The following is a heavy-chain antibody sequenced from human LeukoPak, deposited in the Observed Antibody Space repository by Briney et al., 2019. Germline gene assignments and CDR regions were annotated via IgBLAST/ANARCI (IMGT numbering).Heavy chain of an antibody. V-gene: IGHV3-48*01. CDR1: GLTFSRDS. Sequence: PGGSLRLSCAASGLTFSRDSMNWVRQAPGKGLECVSYINGGGSPIYYADSVRGRFTISRDNAKNSLYLQMNSLRAEDTAVYYCVRDNPRCCGVVPANIDDYWGQGTLVTVSS. CDR3: VRDNPRCCGVVPANIDDY. D-gene: IGHD2-15*01. J-gene: IGHJ4*02. CDR2: INGGGSPI.